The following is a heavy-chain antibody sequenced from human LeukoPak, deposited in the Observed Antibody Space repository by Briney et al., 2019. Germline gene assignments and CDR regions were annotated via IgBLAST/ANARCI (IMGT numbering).Heavy chain of an antibody. J-gene: IGHJ6*03. V-gene: IGHV3-53*01. CDR3: AKGGAVSSKSITMVRGTRRYYYYMDV. CDR1: EFTVTSNY. Sequence: GGSLRLSCAASEFTVTSNYMSWVRQAPGKGLQRVSVSYPRGTMYYADSVKGRFIISRDNSKNTLYLQMNSLRDEDTAVYYCAKGGAVSSKSITMVRGTRRYYYYMDVWGKGTTVSISS. D-gene: IGHD3-10*01. CDR2: SYPRGTM.